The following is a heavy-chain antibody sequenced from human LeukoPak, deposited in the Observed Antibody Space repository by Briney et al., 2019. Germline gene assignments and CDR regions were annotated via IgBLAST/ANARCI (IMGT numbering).Heavy chain of an antibody. Sequence: ASVKVSCKASGYTFTSYDINWVRQATGQGLEWMGWMKPNSGNTGYAQKFQRRVTISRTTSISTAYMELSSLRSEDTAVYYCERGRRSTMVRGVRWGNYGRDVWGQGTTVTVSS. CDR3: ERGRRSTMVRGVRWGNYGRDV. CDR1: GYTFTSYD. V-gene: IGHV1-8*01. D-gene: IGHD3-10*01. CDR2: MKPNSGNT. J-gene: IGHJ6*02.